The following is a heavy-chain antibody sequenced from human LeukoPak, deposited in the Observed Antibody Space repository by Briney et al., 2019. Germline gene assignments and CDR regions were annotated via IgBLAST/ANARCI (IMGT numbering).Heavy chain of an antibody. CDR1: GGTFSSYA. V-gene: IGHV1-69*05. D-gene: IGHD6-19*01. CDR2: IIPIFGTA. CDR3: ARGHGQYSSGVFDY. Sequence: ASVKVSCEASGGTFSSYAISGVRQAPGQGLEWMGGIIPIFGTANYAQKFQGRVTITTDESTSTAYMELSSLRSEDTAVYYCARGHGQYSSGVFDYWGQGTLVTVSS. J-gene: IGHJ4*02.